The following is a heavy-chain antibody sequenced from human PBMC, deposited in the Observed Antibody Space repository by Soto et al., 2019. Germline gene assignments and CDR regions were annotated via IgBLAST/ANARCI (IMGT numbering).Heavy chain of an antibody. J-gene: IGHJ4*02. CDR2: IYTSGST. V-gene: IGHV4-4*07. CDR3: TRDDPRAFSVLTFDY. Sequence: TLSLTCTVSGGSISSYYWSWIRQPAGKGLEWIGRIYTSGSTNYNPSLKSRVTMSVDTSKNQFSLKLSSVTAADTAVYYCTRDDPRAFSVLTFDYWGQGTLVTVPQ. D-gene: IGHD2-8*01. CDR1: GGSISSYY.